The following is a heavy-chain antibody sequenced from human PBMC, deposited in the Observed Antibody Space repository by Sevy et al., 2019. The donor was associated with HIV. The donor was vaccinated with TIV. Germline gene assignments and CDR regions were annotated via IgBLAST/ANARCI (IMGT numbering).Heavy chain of an antibody. Sequence: SETLSLTCTVSGGSISSYYWSWIRQPPGKGLEWIGYIYYSGDTNYNPSLQSRVTISVDTSKNQFSLKLSSVTAADTAVYYCARSPGARRDYFDYWGQGTLVTVSS. CDR2: IYYSGDT. CDR1: GGSISSYY. CDR3: ARSPGARRDYFDY. D-gene: IGHD6-6*01. J-gene: IGHJ4*02. V-gene: IGHV4-59*08.